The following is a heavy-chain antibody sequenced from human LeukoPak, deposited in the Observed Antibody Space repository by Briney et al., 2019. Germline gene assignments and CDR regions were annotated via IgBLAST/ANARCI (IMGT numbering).Heavy chain of an antibody. V-gene: IGHV3-9*01. Sequence: QLVESAGGLVQPGRSLRLSCAASGFTFDDYAMHWVRQAPGKGLEWVSGISWNSVTVGYADSVKGRFTISRDNSKNTLYLQMNSLRAEDTAVYYCAKTGYKGPSQDAFDIWGQGTMVTVSS. CDR2: ISWNSVTV. CDR1: GFTFDDYA. D-gene: IGHD5-24*01. CDR3: AKTGYKGPSQDAFDI. J-gene: IGHJ3*02.